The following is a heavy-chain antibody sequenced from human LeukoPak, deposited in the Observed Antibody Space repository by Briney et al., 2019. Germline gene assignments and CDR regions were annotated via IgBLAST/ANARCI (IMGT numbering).Heavy chain of an antibody. CDR3: ARDRMGAIMYFDV. D-gene: IGHD3-10*01. CDR2: ITGSGGRT. Sequence: GGSLRLSCAASEFTFSNYGMSWVRQAPGKGLEWVSAITGSGGRTYYADSVKGRFTISRDNSRDRLYLETNSLRAEDTAVYYCARDRMGAIMYFDVWGRGTLVTVSS. CDR1: EFTFSNYG. J-gene: IGHJ2*01. V-gene: IGHV3-23*01.